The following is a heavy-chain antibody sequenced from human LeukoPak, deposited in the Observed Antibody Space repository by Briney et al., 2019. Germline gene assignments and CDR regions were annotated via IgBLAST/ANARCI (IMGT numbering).Heavy chain of an antibody. CDR1: GFTFSSYA. V-gene: IGHV3-30-3*01. D-gene: IGHD2-2*01. Sequence: GGSLRLSCAASGFTFSSYAMSWVRQAPGKGLEWVAVISYDGSNKYYADSVKGRFTISRDNSKYTLYLQMNSLRAEDTAVYYCARDFVVVPAAYFDYWGQGTLVTVSS. J-gene: IGHJ4*02. CDR2: ISYDGSNK. CDR3: ARDFVVVPAAYFDY.